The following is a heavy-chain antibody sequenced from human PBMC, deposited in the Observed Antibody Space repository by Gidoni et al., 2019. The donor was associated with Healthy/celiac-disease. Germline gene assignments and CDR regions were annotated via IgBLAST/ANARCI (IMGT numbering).Heavy chain of an antibody. CDR2: IYYSGST. CDR1: GGSISSGGYY. D-gene: IGHD3-22*01. CDR3: ARGPERLTMIVN. V-gene: IGHV4-30-4*01. J-gene: IGHJ4*02. Sequence: PGLVKPSQTLSLTCAVSGGSISSGGYYWSWIRQPPGTGLEWLGYIYYSGSTYYNPSLKSRVTISVDTSKNQFSLKLSSVTAADTAVYYCARGPERLTMIVNWGQGTLVTVSS.